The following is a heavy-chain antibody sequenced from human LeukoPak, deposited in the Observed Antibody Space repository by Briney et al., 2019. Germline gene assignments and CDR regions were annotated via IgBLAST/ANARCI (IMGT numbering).Heavy chain of an antibody. CDR2: INQSGST. J-gene: IGHJ4*02. CDR3: ATLGGLYYESHGYPDFDH. Sequence: PSETLSLTCSVSGGSLSPYYWSWIRQPPGGGLEWLGEINQSGSTNYNPSLKSLVTISLEKFKNQFSLEVTSVTAADTAIYYCATLGGLYYESHGYPDFDHWGQGTLVTVSS. D-gene: IGHD3-22*01. CDR1: GGSLSPYY. V-gene: IGHV4-34*01.